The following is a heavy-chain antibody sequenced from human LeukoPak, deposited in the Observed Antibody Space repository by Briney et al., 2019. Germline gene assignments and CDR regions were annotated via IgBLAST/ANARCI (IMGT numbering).Heavy chain of an antibody. V-gene: IGHV4-61*01. CDR2: IYYSGST. Sequence: SETLSLTCTVSGGSISSSSYYWSWIRQPPGKGLEWIGYIYYSGSTNYNPSLKSRVTISVDTSKNQFSLKLSSVTAADTAVYYCARAYYYGSGSYQGYYYYMDVWGKGTTVTISS. D-gene: IGHD3-10*01. J-gene: IGHJ6*03. CDR1: GGSISSSSYY. CDR3: ARAYYYGSGSYQGYYYYMDV.